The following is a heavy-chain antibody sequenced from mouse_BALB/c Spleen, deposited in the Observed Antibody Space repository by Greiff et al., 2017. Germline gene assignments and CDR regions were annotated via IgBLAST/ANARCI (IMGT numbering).Heavy chain of an antibody. CDR3: ASPPYYYGSSSYAMDY. Sequence: EVQLQESGPSLVKPSQTLSLTCSVTGDSITSGYWNWIRKFPGNKLEYMGYISYSGSTYYNPSLKSRISITRDTSKNQYYLQLNSVTTEDTATYYCASPPYYYGSSSYAMDYWGQGTSVTVSS. D-gene: IGHD1-1*01. CDR2: ISYSGST. V-gene: IGHV3-8*02. CDR1: GDSITSGY. J-gene: IGHJ4*01.